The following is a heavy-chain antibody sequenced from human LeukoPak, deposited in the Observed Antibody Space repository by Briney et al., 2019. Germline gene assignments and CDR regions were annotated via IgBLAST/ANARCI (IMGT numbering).Heavy chain of an antibody. CDR3: ARGLVELALFLDY. CDR1: GGSINSIHW. V-gene: IGHV4-4*02. D-gene: IGHD3-3*02. J-gene: IGHJ4*02. CDR2: ICHSGTR. Sequence: PSGTLSLTCNVTGGSINSIHWWTWVRQPPGKGLEWIGEICHSGTRNYNPSHKSQVTLLVDKSNNQFSLKMTSVTAADTAVYYCARGLVELALFLDYWGQGTLVTVSS.